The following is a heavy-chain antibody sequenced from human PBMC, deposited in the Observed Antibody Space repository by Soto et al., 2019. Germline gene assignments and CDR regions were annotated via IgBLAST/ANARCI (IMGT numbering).Heavy chain of an antibody. CDR1: ESTVSRDW. CDR3: SGGVGDAF. CDR2: INQDGSEK. Sequence: EVHLVESGGGLVQTGGSLRLSCAIFESTVSRDWMNWVRQAPGKGLEWVAHINQDGSEKYYVDSVKGRFTISRDNAKKSLYLQMTSRSPADTAMYYGSGGVGDAFWGQGTRVTVSS. V-gene: IGHV3-7*04. D-gene: IGHD1-26*01. J-gene: IGHJ4*02.